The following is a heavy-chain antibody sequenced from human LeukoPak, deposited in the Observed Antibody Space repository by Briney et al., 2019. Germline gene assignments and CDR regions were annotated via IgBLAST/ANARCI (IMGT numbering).Heavy chain of an antibody. V-gene: IGHV1-46*01. CDR1: GYTFTSYY. CDR2: INPSGGST. J-gene: IGHJ4*02. CDR3: ARSSSSKQLWYFDY. D-gene: IGHD5-18*01. Sequence: ASVKVSCKASGYTFTSYYMHWVRQAPGQGLEWMGIINPSGGSTSYAQKFQGRVTITADESTSTAYMELSSLRSEDTAVYYCARSSSSKQLWYFDYWGQGTLVTVSS.